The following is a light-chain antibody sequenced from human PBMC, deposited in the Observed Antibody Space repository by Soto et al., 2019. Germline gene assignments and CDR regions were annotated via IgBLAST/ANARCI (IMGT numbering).Light chain of an antibody. CDR1: QTVRNNY. CDR2: DAS. V-gene: IGKV3-20*01. Sequence: EFVLTQSPGTLSLSPGERATLSCRASQTVRNNYLAWYQQKPGQAPRLLIYDASSRATGIPDRFSGGGSGTDFTLNISRLEPQDFAVYYCHQFSSYPLTFGGGTKVEIK. CDR3: HQFSSYPLT. J-gene: IGKJ4*01.